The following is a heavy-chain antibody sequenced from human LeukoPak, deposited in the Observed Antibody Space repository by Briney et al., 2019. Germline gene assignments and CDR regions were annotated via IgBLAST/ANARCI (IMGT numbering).Heavy chain of an antibody. CDR1: GGSISRGSYY. Sequence: SETLSLTCTVSGGSISRGSYYWSWIRQTAGKGLEWIGRISTSGTSNYNPSLKSRVTISVDTSKNQLSLKLSSVTAADTAVYYCARDEGSGWFDPWGQGTLVTVSS. D-gene: IGHD3-10*01. CDR2: ISTSGTS. J-gene: IGHJ5*02. V-gene: IGHV4-61*02. CDR3: ARDEGSGWFDP.